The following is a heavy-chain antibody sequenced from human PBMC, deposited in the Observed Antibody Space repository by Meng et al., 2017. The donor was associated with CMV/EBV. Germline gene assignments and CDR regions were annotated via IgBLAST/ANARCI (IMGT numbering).Heavy chain of an antibody. V-gene: IGHV3-7*01. CDR2: IKQDGSEK. D-gene: IGHD2-2*01. J-gene: IGHJ6*02. CDR3: AKEGDLAGYCSSTSCPTGAGMDV. CDR1: GFTFSSYW. Sequence: GESLKISCAASGFTFSSYWMSWVRQAPGKGLEWVANIKQDGSEKYYVDSVKGRFTISRDNAKNSLYLQMNSLRAEDTAVYYCAKEGDLAGYCSSTSCPTGAGMDVWGQGTTVTVSS.